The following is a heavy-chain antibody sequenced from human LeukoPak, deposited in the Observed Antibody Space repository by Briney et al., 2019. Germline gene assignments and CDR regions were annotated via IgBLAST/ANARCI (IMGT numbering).Heavy chain of an antibody. CDR3: ARASPYSSSSGFAY. Sequence: VASVKVSCKASGYTFTVYYIHWVRQAPGQGLEWMGWIDPNSGGTNYAQKFQGWVTMTRDTSITTAYIEVNRLISDDTAVYYCARASPYSSSSGFAYWGQGTLVTVSS. J-gene: IGHJ4*02. V-gene: IGHV1-2*04. CDR1: GYTFTVYY. CDR2: IDPNSGGT. D-gene: IGHD6-6*01.